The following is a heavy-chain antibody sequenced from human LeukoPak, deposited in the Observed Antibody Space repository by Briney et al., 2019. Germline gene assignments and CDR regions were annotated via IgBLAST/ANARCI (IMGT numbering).Heavy chain of an antibody. D-gene: IGHD6-19*01. V-gene: IGHV4-34*01. CDR3: AAFKKEAVAGIDY. CDR1: GGSFSGYY. CDR2: INHSGST. Sequence: PSETLSLTCAVYGGSFSGYYWSWIRRPPGKGLEWIGEINHSGSTNYNPSLKSRVTISVDTSKNQFSLKLSSVTAADTAVYYCAAFKKEAVAGIDYWGQGTLVTVSS. J-gene: IGHJ4*02.